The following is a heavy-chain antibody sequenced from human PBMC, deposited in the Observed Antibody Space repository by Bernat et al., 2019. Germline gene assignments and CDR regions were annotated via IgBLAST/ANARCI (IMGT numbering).Heavy chain of an antibody. CDR3: ARLGSSWALDY. CDR1: GFTFRNYG. J-gene: IGHJ4*02. D-gene: IGHD6-13*01. V-gene: IGHV3-33*01. CDR2: IWYDGSNK. Sequence: HVQLVDSGGGVVQPGRSLSLSCAPSGFTFRNYGMHWVRQAPGKGLEWVAVIWYDGSNKYYADSVKGRFTISRDNSKDTVYLQMNSLRAEDTAVYYCARLGSSWALDYWGQGTLVTVSS.